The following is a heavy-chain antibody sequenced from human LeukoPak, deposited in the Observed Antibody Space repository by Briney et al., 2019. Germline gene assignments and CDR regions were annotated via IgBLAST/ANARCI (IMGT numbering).Heavy chain of an antibody. CDR2: IYYSGST. V-gene: IGHV4-39*01. CDR3: ARQLGYSSFDY. Sequence: PSETLSLTCTVSGGSISSSSYYRGWIRQPPGKGLEWIGSIYYSGSTYYNPSLKSRVTISVDTSKNQFSLKLSSVTAADTAVFYCARQLGYSSFDYWGQGTLVTVSS. CDR1: GGSISSSSYY. J-gene: IGHJ4*02. D-gene: IGHD5-24*01.